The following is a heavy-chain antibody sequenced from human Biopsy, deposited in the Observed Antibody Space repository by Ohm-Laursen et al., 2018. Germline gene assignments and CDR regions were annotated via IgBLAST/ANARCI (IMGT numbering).Heavy chain of an antibody. CDR2: ISHTGYT. CDR3: ARGSNEYGGLYFPH. Sequence: PSQTLSLICTVSGGSFTGHYWRWIRQPPGKGLEWIGHISHTGYTSYKSSLKSRVTISLDTSRKHFSLRLTSLAAADTAVYYCARGSNEYGGLYFPHWGQGTLVTVSS. D-gene: IGHD4-23*01. J-gene: IGHJ1*01. CDR1: GGSFTGHY. V-gene: IGHV4-59*11.